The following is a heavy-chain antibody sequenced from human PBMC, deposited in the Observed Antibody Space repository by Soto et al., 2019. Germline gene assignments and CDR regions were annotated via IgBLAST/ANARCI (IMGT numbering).Heavy chain of an antibody. J-gene: IGHJ6*03. CDR3: ARHFKGNYYYYMDV. D-gene: IGHD6-13*01. CDR1: GGSISSSSYY. V-gene: IGHV4-39*01. CDR2: IYYSGST. Sequence: SSETLSLTCTVSGGSISSSSYYWGWIRQPPGKGLEWIGSIYYSGSTYYNPSLKSRVTISVDTSKNQFSLKLSSVTAADTAVYYCARHFKGNYYYYMDVWGKGTKVTVSS.